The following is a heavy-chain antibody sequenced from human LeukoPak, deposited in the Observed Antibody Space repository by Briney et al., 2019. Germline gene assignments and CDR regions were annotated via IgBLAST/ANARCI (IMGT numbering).Heavy chain of an antibody. CDR2: ISGSGGST. Sequence: PGRSLRLSCAASGFTFSSYAMHWVRQAPGKGLEWVSAISGSGGSTYYADSVKGRFTISRDNSKNTLYLQMNSLRAEDTAVYYCAKEGKTRNWNYYQAKPVYWGQGTLVTVSS. V-gene: IGHV3-23*01. CDR3: AKEGKTRNWNYYQAKPVY. J-gene: IGHJ4*02. CDR1: GFTFSSYA. D-gene: IGHD1-7*01.